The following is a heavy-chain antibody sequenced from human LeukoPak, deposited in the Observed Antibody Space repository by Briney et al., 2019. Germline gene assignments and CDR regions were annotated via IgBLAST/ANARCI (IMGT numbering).Heavy chain of an antibody. CDR1: GYTLTELS. V-gene: IGHV1-24*01. Sequence: ASVKVSCKVSGYTLTELSMHWVRQAPGKGLEWMGGFDPEDGETIYAQKFQGRVTMTEDTSTDTAYMELSSLRAEDTALYYCAKAHRSGSGSYYSAFDYWGQGTLVTVSS. J-gene: IGHJ4*02. CDR2: FDPEDGET. CDR3: AKAHRSGSGSYYSAFDY. D-gene: IGHD3-10*01.